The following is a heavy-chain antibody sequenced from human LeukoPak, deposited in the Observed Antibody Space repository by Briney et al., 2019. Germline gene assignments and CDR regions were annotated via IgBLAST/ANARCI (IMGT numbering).Heavy chain of an antibody. CDR3: ARAWVANYYDSSGYYYRSKPNRAEYFQH. J-gene: IGHJ1*01. CDR1: GYTFTGYY. V-gene: IGHV1-2*02. D-gene: IGHD3-22*01. CDR2: INPNSGGT. Sequence: ASVKVSCKASGYTFTGYYKHWVRQAPGQGLEWMGWINPNSGGTNYAQKFQGRVTMTRDTSISTAYMGLSRLRSDDTAVYYCARAWVANYYDSSGYYYRSKPNRAEYFQHWGQGTLVTVSS.